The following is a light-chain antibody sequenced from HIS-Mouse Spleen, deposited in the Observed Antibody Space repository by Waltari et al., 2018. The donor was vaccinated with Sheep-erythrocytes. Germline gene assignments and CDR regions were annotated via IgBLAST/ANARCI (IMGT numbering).Light chain of an antibody. CDR1: SSAVGGYNY. J-gene: IGLJ1*01. V-gene: IGLV2-11*01. CDR3: CSYAGSYNHV. Sequence: QSALTQPRSVSGSPGQSVTLSCTGTSSAVGGYNYVSWYQQHPGKAPKLMIYDVSKRPSGVPDRFSGSKSGNTASLTISGLQAEDEADYYCCSYAGSYNHVFATGTKVTVL. CDR2: DVS.